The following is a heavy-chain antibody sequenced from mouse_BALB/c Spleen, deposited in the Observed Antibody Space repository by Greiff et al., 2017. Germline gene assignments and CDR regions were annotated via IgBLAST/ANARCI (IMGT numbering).Heavy chain of an antibody. CDR1: GFSLTGYG. D-gene: IGHD2-10*01. Sequence: QVQLKESGPGLVAPSQSLSITCTVSGFSLTGYGVNWVRQPPGKGLEWLGMIWGDGSTDYNSALKSRLSISKDNSKSQVFLKMNSLQTDDTARYYCARARTYYGNQRAMDYWGQGTSVTVSS. CDR2: IWGDGST. J-gene: IGHJ4*01. V-gene: IGHV2-6-7*01. CDR3: ARARTYYGNQRAMDY.